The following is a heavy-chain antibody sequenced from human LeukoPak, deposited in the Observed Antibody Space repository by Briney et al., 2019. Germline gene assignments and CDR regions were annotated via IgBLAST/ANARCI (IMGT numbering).Heavy chain of an antibody. Sequence: GGSLRLSCAASGFIFSSYTMNWVRQAPGKGLEWVSCISGSSSYIYYADSVKGRFTISRDNAKSSLYLQMNSLRAEDTAVYYCARDHGDYTSYFDYWGQGTLVTVSS. CDR3: ARDHGDYTSYFDY. D-gene: IGHD4-17*01. V-gene: IGHV3-21*01. J-gene: IGHJ4*02. CDR2: ISGSSSYI. CDR1: GFIFSSYT.